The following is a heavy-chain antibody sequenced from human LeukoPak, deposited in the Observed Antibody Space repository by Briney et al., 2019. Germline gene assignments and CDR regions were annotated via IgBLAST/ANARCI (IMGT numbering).Heavy chain of an antibody. CDR2: VNHSGIT. J-gene: IGHJ4*02. D-gene: IGHD3-3*01. V-gene: IGHV4-34*01. Sequence: PSETLSLTCAVYGESFSDSYWIWIRQPPGKGPEWIGEVNHSGITTYNPSLKSRITISVDTSKNQFSLKVNSVTAADTAVYYCASSTDYDFLGGPWAQGTLVTVSS. CDR3: ASSTDYDFLGGP. CDR1: GESFSDSY.